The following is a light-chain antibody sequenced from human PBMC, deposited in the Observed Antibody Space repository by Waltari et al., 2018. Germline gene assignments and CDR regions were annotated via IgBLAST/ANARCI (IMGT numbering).Light chain of an antibody. CDR1: TFPKLY. CDR2: KDT. V-gene: IGLV3-25*03. J-gene: IGLJ3*02. CDR3: QSTDSSSTYTV. Sequence: SYDLTQPPSLSVSPGQTATIDCSVETFPKLYAYWYQQKPGQAPLLVISKDTERPSGIPERFSGSSSGTTVTLTISGVRAEDEGDYYCQSTDSSSTYTVFGGGTKLTVL.